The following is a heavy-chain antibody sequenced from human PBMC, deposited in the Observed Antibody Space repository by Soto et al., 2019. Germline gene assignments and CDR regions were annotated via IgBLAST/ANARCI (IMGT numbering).Heavy chain of an antibody. CDR3: ARDNGGNSVHWFDP. V-gene: IGHV3-33*01. Sequence: GGSLRLSCAASGFTFSSYGMHWVRQAPGKGLEWVAVIWYDGSNKYYADSVKGRFTISRDNSKNTLYLQMNSLRAEDTAVYYCARDNGGNSVHWFDPWGQGTLVTVSS. CDR2: IWYDGSNK. CDR1: GFTFSSYG. D-gene: IGHD2-21*02. J-gene: IGHJ5*02.